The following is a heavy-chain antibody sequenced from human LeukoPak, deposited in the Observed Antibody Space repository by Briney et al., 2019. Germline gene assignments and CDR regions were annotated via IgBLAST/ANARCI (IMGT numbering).Heavy chain of an antibody. CDR3: AREGDIVATIGWMLSYYYYMDV. CDR2: INPSGGST. J-gene: IGHJ6*03. CDR1: GYTFTSYY. D-gene: IGHD5-12*01. V-gene: IGHV1-46*03. Sequence: ASVKVSCKASGYTFTSYYMHWVRQAPGQGLEWMGIINPSGGSTSYAQKFQGRVTMTRDTSTSTAYMELSSLRSEDTAVYYCAREGDIVATIGWMLSYYYYMDVWGKGTTVTVSS.